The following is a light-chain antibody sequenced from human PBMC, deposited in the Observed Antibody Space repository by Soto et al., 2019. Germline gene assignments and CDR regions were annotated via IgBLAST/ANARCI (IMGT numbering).Light chain of an antibody. CDR2: GAS. J-gene: IGKJ1*01. CDR3: HQYGSSPGT. V-gene: IGKV3-20*01. Sequence: EIVLTQSPGTLSSSPGGRATLSCRASQSVTNNYLAWYQQKRGQAPRLLIWGASIRAADLPDRFSGGGSETDFTLTISRLETEEFAVYYCHQYGSSPGTFGQGTKVEI. CDR1: QSVTNNY.